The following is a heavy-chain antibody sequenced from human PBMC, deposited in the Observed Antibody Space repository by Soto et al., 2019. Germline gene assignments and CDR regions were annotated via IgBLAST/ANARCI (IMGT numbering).Heavy chain of an antibody. V-gene: IGHV3-7*01. D-gene: IGHD4-4*01. J-gene: IGHJ4*02. CDR2: IKQDGSEK. CDR3: ARVGTTVTTGIDY. CDR1: GFTFSSYW. Sequence: PWGSLRLSCAASGFTFSSYWMSWVRQAPGKGLEWVANIKQDGSEKYYVDSVKGRFTISRDNAKNSLYLQMNSLRAEDTAVYYCARVGTTVTTGIDYWGQGTLVTVSS.